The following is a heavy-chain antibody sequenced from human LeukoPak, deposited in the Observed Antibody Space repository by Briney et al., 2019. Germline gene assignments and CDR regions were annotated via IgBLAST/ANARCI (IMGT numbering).Heavy chain of an antibody. J-gene: IGHJ4*02. CDR2: ISSSGSTI. D-gene: IGHD5-18*01. V-gene: IGHV3-48*03. CDR3: ARALYSYQPYKPYFDY. Sequence: GGSLRLSCAASGFTFSSYEMNWVLQAPGKGLEWVSYISSSGSTIYYADSVKGRFTISRDNAKNSLYLQMNSLRAEDTAVYYCARALYSYQPYKPYFDYWGQGTLVTVSS. CDR1: GFTFSSYE.